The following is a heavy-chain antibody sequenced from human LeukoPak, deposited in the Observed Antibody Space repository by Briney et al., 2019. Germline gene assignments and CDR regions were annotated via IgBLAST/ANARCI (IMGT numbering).Heavy chain of an antibody. J-gene: IGHJ4*02. D-gene: IGHD3-22*01. CDR3: ATGGQYYYDSSGLDY. CDR2: INSDGSST. Sequence: PGGSLRLSCAASGFTFSSYWMHWVRRAPGKGLVWVSRINSDGSSTSYADSVKGRFTISSDNAKNTLYLQMNSLRAEDTAVYYCATGGQYYYDSSGLDYWGQGTLVTVSS. V-gene: IGHV3-74*01. CDR1: GFTFSSYW.